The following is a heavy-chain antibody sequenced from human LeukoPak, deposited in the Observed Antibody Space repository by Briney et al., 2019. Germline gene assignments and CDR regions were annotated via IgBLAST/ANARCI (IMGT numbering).Heavy chain of an antibody. D-gene: IGHD5-24*01. CDR3: AKHVGDGYPDYYYYMDV. J-gene: IGHJ6*03. CDR1: GFTFSSHA. CDR2: MSGSGGST. Sequence: PGGSLRLSCAGSGFTFSSHAMSWVRQAPGKGLEWVSAMSGSGGSTYYADSVKGRFTISRDNSKNTLYLQMNSLRAEDTAVYYCAKHVGDGYPDYYYYMDVWGKGTTVTISS. V-gene: IGHV3-23*01.